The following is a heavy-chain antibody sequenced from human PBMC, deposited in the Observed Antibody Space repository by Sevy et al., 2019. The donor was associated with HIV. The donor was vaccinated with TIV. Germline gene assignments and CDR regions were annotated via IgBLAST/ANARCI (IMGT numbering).Heavy chain of an antibody. CDR1: GFTFSSYW. CDR3: ARDDRPSGWLFDY. V-gene: IGHV3-7*01. D-gene: IGHD6-19*01. J-gene: IGHJ4*02. CDR2: INRDGSTK. Sequence: GGSLRLSCAASGFTFSSYWMTWVRQAPGKGLECVANINRDGSTKNYVDSVKGRFTISRDNAKNSLYLEMNSLRAEDTAVYYCARDDRPSGWLFDYWGQGTLVTVSS.